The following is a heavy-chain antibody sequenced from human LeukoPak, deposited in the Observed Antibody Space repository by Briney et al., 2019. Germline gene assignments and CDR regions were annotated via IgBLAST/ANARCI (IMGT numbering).Heavy chain of an antibody. CDR2: IYYSGNT. CDR1: GGSISSTDYY. J-gene: IGHJ1*01. V-gene: IGHV4-39*01. Sequence: SETLSLTCIVSGGSISSTDYYWGWIRQPPGKGLEWIGNIYYSGNTYYNPSLKSRVTISVDTSKNRFSLKLSSVTAADAAVYYCARQGFYYGSGTDFHHWGQGTLVTVSS. CDR3: ARQGFYYGSGTDFHH. D-gene: IGHD3-10*01.